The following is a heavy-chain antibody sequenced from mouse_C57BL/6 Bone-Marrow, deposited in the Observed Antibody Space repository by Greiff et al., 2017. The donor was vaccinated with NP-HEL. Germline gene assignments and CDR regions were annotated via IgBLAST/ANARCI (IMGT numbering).Heavy chain of an antibody. CDR1: GYTFTSYW. V-gene: IGHV1-69*01. J-gene: IGHJ3*01. CDR3: ARSGGWLQPFAY. Sequence: VQLQQSGAELVMPGASVKLSCKASGYTFTSYWMHWVKQRPGQGLEWIGEIDPSDSYTNYNQKFKGKSTLTVDKSSSTAYMQLSSLTSEDSAVYYCARSGGWLQPFAYWGQGTLVTVSA. D-gene: IGHD2-3*01. CDR2: IDPSDSYT.